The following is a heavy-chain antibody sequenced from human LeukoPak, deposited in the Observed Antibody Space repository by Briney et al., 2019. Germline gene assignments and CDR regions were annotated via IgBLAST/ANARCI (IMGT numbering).Heavy chain of an antibody. CDR1: GFTFSSYG. CDR3: ARDRGGYEFFDF. D-gene: IGHD5-12*01. Sequence: GGPLRLSCAASGFTFSSYGMHWVRQAPGKGLEWVSYISTGSGTIYYTDSVKGRFTISRDNAKNSLYLQMNSLRDEDTAVYYCARDRGGYEFFDFRGQGTLVTVSS. V-gene: IGHV3-48*02. J-gene: IGHJ4*02. CDR2: ISTGSGTI.